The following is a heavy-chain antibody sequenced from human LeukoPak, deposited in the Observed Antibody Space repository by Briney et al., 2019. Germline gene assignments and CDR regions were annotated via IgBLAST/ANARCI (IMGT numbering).Heavy chain of an antibody. V-gene: IGHV3-48*04. D-gene: IGHD6-13*01. CDR3: ARVFLDIVAALSYGMGV. CDR1: GFTFSSYS. J-gene: IGHJ6*02. CDR2: ISSSSSTI. Sequence: GGSLRLSCAASGFTFSSYSMNWVRQAPGKGLEWVPYISSSSSTIYYADSVKGRFTISRDNAKNSLYLQMNSLRAEDTAVYYCARVFLDIVAALSYGMGVWGQGTTVTVSS.